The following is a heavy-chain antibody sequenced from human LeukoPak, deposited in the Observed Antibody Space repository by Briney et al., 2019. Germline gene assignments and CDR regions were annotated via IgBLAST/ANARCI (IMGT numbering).Heavy chain of an antibody. D-gene: IGHD3-3*01. CDR2: ISYDGRQK. Sequence: GRSLRLSCAASGSTFSEYAMHWVRQAPGKGLEWVAVISYDGRQKYYGDSVKGRFTISRDNPKNTLCLQMNSLRDDDTAVYYCARVFLERLTSGYFDNWGQGTLVTVSP. V-gene: IGHV3-30-3*01. J-gene: IGHJ4*02. CDR1: GSTFSEYA. CDR3: ARVFLERLTSGYFDN.